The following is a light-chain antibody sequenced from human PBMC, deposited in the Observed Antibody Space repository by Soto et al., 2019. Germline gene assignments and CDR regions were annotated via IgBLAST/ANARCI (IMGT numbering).Light chain of an antibody. CDR3: QQYGSPPPYT. Sequence: EVVLTQSPGTLSLSPGERATLSCRASQSVSNSYLAWYQQKPGQSPKLLIFGSSDRATGIPDRFSGSGSGTDFTLTISSLEPEDFAVYYCQQYGSPPPYTFGQGTKLEIK. V-gene: IGKV3-20*01. CDR2: GSS. CDR1: QSVSNSY. J-gene: IGKJ2*01.